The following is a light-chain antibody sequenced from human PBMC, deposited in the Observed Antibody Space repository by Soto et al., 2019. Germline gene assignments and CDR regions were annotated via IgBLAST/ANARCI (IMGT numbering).Light chain of an antibody. CDR2: DAG. CDR3: QQYHTYYT. CDR1: QNVFSR. Sequence: DVQMTQPPSTLSASVGDRVTISCRASQNVFSRLAWYQQKPGKAPKALNFDAGNLQRGVPPRISGSGSRTEFTLTSSGLQPDDFASYYCQQYHTYYTFGQGTRVESK. J-gene: IGKJ2*01. V-gene: IGKV1-5*01.